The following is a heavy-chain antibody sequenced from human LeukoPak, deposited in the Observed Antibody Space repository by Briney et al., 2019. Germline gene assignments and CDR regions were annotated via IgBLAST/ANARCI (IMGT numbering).Heavy chain of an antibody. CDR1: GYIFTNYG. CDR3: ARDLAWGAFDY. V-gene: IGHV1-18*01. CDR2: IRVYNGNT. D-gene: IGHD7-27*01. Sequence: ASVKVSCKASGYIFTNYGISWVRQAPGQGLEWMGWIRVYNGNTEYAQKLQGRVTMTTDTSTNTAYMELRSLRSDDTAVYYCARDLAWGAFDYWGQGTLVTVSS. J-gene: IGHJ4*02.